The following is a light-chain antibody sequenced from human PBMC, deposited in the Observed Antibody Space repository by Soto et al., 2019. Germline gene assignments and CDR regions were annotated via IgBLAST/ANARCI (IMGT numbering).Light chain of an antibody. CDR2: EVN. Sequence: QSALTQPASVSGSPGQSITISCTGTSSDVGAYNYVSWYQQHPGKVPKLMIYEVNYRPSGVSNRFSGSKSGITASLTISGLQAEDEADYYCSSYASTSTAVFGTGNKV. J-gene: IGLJ1*01. V-gene: IGLV2-14*01. CDR1: SSDVGAYNY. CDR3: SSYASTSTAV.